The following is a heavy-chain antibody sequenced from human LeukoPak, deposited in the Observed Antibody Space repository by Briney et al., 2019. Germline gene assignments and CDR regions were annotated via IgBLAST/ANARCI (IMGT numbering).Heavy chain of an antibody. J-gene: IGHJ5*02. Sequence: GGSLRLSCAASGFTFSNAWMSWVRQAPGKGLVWVSRINSDGSSTSYADSVKGRFTISRDNAKNTLYLQMNSLRAEDTAVYYCARDLSWVTAIPLSWFDPWGQGTLVTVSS. V-gene: IGHV3-74*01. D-gene: IGHD2-21*02. CDR1: GFTFSNAW. CDR3: ARDLSWVTAIPLSWFDP. CDR2: INSDGSST.